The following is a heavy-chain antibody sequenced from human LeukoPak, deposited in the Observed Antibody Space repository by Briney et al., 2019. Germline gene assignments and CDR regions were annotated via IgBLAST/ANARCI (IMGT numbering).Heavy chain of an antibody. D-gene: IGHD3-22*01. J-gene: IGHJ4*02. Sequence: SETLSLTCTVSGDSISNYYWSWIRQPAGKGLEWIGRIYTSGSTNYNPSLKSRVTMSVDTSKNQFSLKLSSVTAADTAVYYCAREEGSGYYYYFDYWGQGTLVTVSS. V-gene: IGHV4-4*07. CDR3: AREEGSGYYYYFDY. CDR1: GDSISNYY. CDR2: IYTSGST.